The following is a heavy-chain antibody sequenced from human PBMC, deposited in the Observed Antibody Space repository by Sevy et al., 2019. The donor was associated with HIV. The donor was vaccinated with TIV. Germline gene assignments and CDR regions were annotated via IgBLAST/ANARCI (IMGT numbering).Heavy chain of an antibody. J-gene: IGHJ4*02. Sequence: GGSLRLSCAASGFTFSSYEMNWVRQAPGKGLEWVSYISSSGSTIYYADSVKGRFTISRDNAKNSLYLQMNSLRAEDTAVYYCARGSDILTGYYTVMGGYFDYWCQGTLVTVSS. V-gene: IGHV3-48*03. CDR2: ISSSGSTI. CDR3: ARGSDILTGYYTVMGGYFDY. CDR1: GFTFSSYE. D-gene: IGHD3-9*01.